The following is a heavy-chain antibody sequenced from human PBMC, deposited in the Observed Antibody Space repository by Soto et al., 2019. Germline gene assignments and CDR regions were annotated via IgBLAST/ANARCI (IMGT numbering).Heavy chain of an antibody. CDR2: ISGGGGGST. V-gene: IGHV3-23*01. CDR3: ASGRGFSYGYVY. Sequence: GGSLRLSCAASGFTFSSYAMNWVRQAPGKGLEWVSAISGGGGGSTYYADSVKGRFTISRDNSKNTPYMQMDSLRAEDTAVYYCASGRGFSYGYVYWGQGTLVTVSS. J-gene: IGHJ4*02. D-gene: IGHD5-18*01. CDR1: GFTFSSYA.